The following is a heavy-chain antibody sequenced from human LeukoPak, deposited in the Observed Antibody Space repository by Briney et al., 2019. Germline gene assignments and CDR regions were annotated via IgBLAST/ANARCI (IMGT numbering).Heavy chain of an antibody. Sequence: GGSLRFSCAASGFTFGDYSMTWVRHAQGKGLEWVAFIRTKAHGATTEYAPSVRGRFIISRDDSKRIAYLQMNSLKTEDTALYYCTRDATLVSSLRGYWGQGTPVTVSS. CDR1: GFTFGDYS. CDR3: TRDATLVSSLRGY. V-gene: IGHV3-49*04. J-gene: IGHJ4*02. D-gene: IGHD3-10*01. CDR2: IRTKAHGATT.